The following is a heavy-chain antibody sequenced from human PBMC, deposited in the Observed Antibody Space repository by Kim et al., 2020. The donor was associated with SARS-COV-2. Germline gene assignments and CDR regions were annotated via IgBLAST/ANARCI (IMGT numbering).Heavy chain of an antibody. V-gene: IGHV4-34*01. Sequence: SLKSRVTISVDTSKNQFSLKLSSVTAADTAVYYCARGLHVVVAATQAFDYWGQGTLVTVSS. D-gene: IGHD2-15*01. J-gene: IGHJ4*02. CDR3: ARGLHVVVAATQAFDY.